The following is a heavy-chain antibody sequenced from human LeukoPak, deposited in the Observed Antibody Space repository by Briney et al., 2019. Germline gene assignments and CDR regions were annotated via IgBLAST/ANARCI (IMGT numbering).Heavy chain of an antibody. V-gene: IGHV1-69*05. CDR2: IIPIFGTA. CDR1: GGTFSSYA. Sequence: SVKVSCKASGGTFSSYAISWVRQAPGQGLEWMGGIIPIFGTANYAQKFQGRVTITTDESTSTAYMELSSLRSEDTAVYYCASRGKRNCSSTSCYTYWFDPWGQGTLVTVSS. CDR3: ASRGKRNCSSTSCYTYWFDP. D-gene: IGHD2-2*02. J-gene: IGHJ5*02.